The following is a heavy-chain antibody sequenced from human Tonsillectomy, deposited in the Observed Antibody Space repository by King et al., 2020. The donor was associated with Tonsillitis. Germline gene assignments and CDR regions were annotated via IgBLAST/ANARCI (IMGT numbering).Heavy chain of an antibody. Sequence: VQLVESGGGVVQPGRSLRLSCAASGFTFRRDGMHGVRQAPGKGLEWVAVRWYDGSNKYYADSEKGRFTISRDNSKNTLYLQMNSLRAEDTAVYYCARERIAAAGYNWFDPWGQGTLVTVSS. CDR3: ARERIAAAGYNWFDP. CDR1: GFTFRRDG. V-gene: IGHV3-33*01. CDR2: RWYDGSNK. D-gene: IGHD6-13*01. J-gene: IGHJ5*02.